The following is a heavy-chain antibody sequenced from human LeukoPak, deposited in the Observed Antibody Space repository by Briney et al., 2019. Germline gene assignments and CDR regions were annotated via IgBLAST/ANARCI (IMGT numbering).Heavy chain of an antibody. CDR2: VTSYNGDT. D-gene: IGHD3-9*01. V-gene: IGHV1-18*01. CDR1: GYTFNSYG. J-gene: IGHJ5*02. CDR3: AKDWHILTGRNCFDP. Sequence: ASVKVSCKASGYTFNSYGISWVRQAPGQGLEWMGWVTSYNGDTNYAQKFQGRVTMSTDTSTSTAYMELRSLRFDDTAIYYCAKDWHILTGRNCFDPWGQGTLVTVSS.